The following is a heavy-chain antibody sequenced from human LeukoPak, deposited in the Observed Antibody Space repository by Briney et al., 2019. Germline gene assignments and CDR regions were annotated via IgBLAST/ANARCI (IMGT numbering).Heavy chain of an antibody. J-gene: IGHJ4*02. CDR2: IYYSGST. Sequence: PSETLSLTCTVSGGSISSGDYYWSWIRQPPGKGLEWIGSIYYSGSTYYNPSLKSRVTISVDTSKNQFSLKLSSVTAADTAVYYCARDPGYGAINGDYWGQGTLVTVSA. CDR1: GGSISSGDYY. V-gene: IGHV4-39*07. D-gene: IGHD3-9*01. CDR3: ARDPGYGAINGDY.